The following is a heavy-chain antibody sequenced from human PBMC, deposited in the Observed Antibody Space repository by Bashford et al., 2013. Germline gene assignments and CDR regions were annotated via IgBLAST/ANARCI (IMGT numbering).Heavy chain of an antibody. CDR2: IKSKTDGGTT. Sequence: GGPLRLSCAASGFTFSNAWMSWVRQAPGKGLEWVGRIKSKTDGGTTDYAAPVKGRFTISRDDSKNTLYLQMNSLKTEDTAVYYCTTGSQDPPSITMVRGVILDDYYGMDVWGQGTTVTVSS. J-gene: IGHJ6*02. CDR3: TTGSQDPPSITMVRGVILDDYYGMDV. V-gene: IGHV3-15*01. CDR1: GFTFSNAW. D-gene: IGHD3-10*01.